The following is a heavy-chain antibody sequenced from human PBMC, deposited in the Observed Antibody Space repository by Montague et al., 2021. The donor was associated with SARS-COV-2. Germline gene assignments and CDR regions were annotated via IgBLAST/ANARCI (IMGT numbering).Heavy chain of an antibody. CDR1: GDSVSSNSVA. CDR3: ARDPGLDGSGNFEVFGI. V-gene: IGHV6-1*01. CDR2: TYYRSKWYS. D-gene: IGHD3-10*01. J-gene: IGHJ3*02. Sequence: CAISGDSVSSNSVAWSWIRQSPSRGLEWLGRTYYRSKWYSDYAPSVRGRLTVNPDASKNQVSLRLNSVTAADTAVYYCARDPGLDGSGNFEVFGIWGQGTMVTVSS.